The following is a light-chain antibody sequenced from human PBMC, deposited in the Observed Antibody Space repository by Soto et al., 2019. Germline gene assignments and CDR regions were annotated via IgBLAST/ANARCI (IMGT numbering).Light chain of an antibody. CDR3: QQYGSSPPIT. CDR1: QSVSSSY. V-gene: IGKV3-20*01. CDR2: GAS. Sequence: EIVLTQSPGTLSLSPGERATLSCRASQSVSSSYLAWYQQKPGQAPRLLIYGASSRATVIPDRFSGGGSGTDFTLTISRLEPEDFAVYYSQQYGSSPPITFGQGTRLEIK. J-gene: IGKJ5*01.